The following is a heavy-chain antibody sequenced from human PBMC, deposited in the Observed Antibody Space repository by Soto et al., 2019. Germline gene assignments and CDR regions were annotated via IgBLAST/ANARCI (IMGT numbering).Heavy chain of an antibody. Sequence: QVQLQESGPGLVRPSQTLSLTCTVSGGSISTDHYHWTWIRQTPGNGLEWIGYIHYSGSIHFNPSLQSRVSMSVDTSKNLFSLKLSSVTAADTAVYFCAREDDGGDRDYYGLDVWGQGTTVTVSS. CDR3: AREDDGGDRDYYGLDV. CDR1: GGSISTDHYH. CDR2: IHYSGSI. D-gene: IGHD2-21*02. J-gene: IGHJ6*02. V-gene: IGHV4-30-4*01.